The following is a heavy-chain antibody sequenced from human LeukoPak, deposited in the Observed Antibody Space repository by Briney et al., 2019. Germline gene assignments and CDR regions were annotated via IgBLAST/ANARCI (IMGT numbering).Heavy chain of an antibody. CDR1: GFTFSSYG. D-gene: IGHD4-11*01. V-gene: IGHV3-33*06. J-gene: IGHJ4*02. Sequence: GGSLRLSCAASGFTFSSYGMHWVRQAPGKGLEWVAVIWYDGSNKYYADSVKGRFTISRDNSKKTVYLQMNSLRVEDTAVYYCAKDAQRGFDFSNSLESWGQGTLVTVSS. CDR3: AKDAQRGFDFSNSLES. CDR2: IWYDGSNK.